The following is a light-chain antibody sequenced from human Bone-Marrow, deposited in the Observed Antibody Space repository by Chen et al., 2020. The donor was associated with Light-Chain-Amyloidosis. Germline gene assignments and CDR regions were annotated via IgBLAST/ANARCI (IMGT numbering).Light chain of an antibody. CDR2: EDD. V-gene: IGLV6-57*01. Sequence: NFMLTQPHSVSASPGKPVIISCTRSSGSIATNYVQWYQQRPGRSPTTVIYEDDQRPSGVPDRFSGSIDRSSNSVTIGSAGLKAEAEADCYCQYYSGSSEGVFGGGTKLTVL. CDR1: SGSIATNY. CDR3: QYYSGSSEGV. J-gene: IGLJ3*02.